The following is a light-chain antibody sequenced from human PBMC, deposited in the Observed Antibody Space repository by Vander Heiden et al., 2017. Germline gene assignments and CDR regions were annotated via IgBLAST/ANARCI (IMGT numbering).Light chain of an antibody. CDR3: QQTYSTPLT. CDR2: AAS. V-gene: IGKV1-39*01. Sequence: DIQMTHSPSSLSLSLGDRVTITCRASQNISNFLNWYQQKPGKAPKRLIYAASSLQSGVPSRFSGSGSGTDFTLTISSLQPEDFATYYCQQTYSTPLTFGGGTKVEIK. CDR1: QNISNF. J-gene: IGKJ4*01.